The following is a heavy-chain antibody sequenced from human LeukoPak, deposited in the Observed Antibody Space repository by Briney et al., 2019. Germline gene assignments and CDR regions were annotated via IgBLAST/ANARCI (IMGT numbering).Heavy chain of an antibody. J-gene: IGHJ4*02. CDR3: ARERYSYGYANDY. CDR2: IYHSGST. Sequence: SETLSLTCAVSGGSISSSNWWSWVRQPPGKGLEGIGEIYHSGSTNYNPSLKSRVTISVDKSKNQFSLKLCSVTAADTAVYYCARERYSYGYANDYWGQGTLVTVSS. D-gene: IGHD5-18*01. CDR1: GGSISSSNW. V-gene: IGHV4-4*02.